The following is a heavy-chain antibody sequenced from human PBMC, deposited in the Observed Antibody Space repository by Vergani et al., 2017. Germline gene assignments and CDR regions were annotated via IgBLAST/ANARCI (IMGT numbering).Heavy chain of an antibody. Sequence: QVQILQSGGGVVQPGGSLRLSCTLSGFTLNTYGIHWVRQAPGKGLEWVAFIRYDGTKRFYGDSVKGRFTISRDNSQTTVFLQMNSLRADDSAVYYCTRDRLDDSYAYFDYWGQGTLVTVSP. D-gene: IGHD3-16*01. J-gene: IGHJ4*02. CDR3: TRDRLDDSYAYFDY. CDR2: IRYDGTKR. V-gene: IGHV3-30*02. CDR1: GFTLNTYG.